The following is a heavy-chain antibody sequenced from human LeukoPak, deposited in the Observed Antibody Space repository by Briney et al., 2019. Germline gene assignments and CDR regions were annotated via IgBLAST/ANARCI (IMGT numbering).Heavy chain of an antibody. Sequence: TGGSLRLSCAASGFTFSSYSMNWVRQAPGKGLEWVSSISSSSNYIYYADSVKGRFTISRDNAKNSLYLRMNSLRAEDTAVYYCARDLLGEPRQTFDYWGQGTLVTVSS. CDR1: GFTFSSYS. V-gene: IGHV3-21*01. CDR2: ISSSSNYI. D-gene: IGHD3-16*01. CDR3: ARDLLGEPRQTFDY. J-gene: IGHJ4*02.